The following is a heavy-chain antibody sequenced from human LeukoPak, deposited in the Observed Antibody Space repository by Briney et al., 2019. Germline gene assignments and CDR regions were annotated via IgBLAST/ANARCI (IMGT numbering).Heavy chain of an antibody. V-gene: IGHV3-23*01. J-gene: IGHJ3*02. Sequence: GGSLRLSCAASGFTFSSYAMSWVRQAPGKGLEWVSAISGSGGSTYYADSVKGRFTISRDNSKNTLYLQMNSLRAEDTAVYYCARDQLYQLLYSWTHYDAFDIWGQGTMVTVSS. CDR2: ISGSGGST. CDR3: ARDQLYQLLYSWTHYDAFDI. CDR1: GFTFSSYA. D-gene: IGHD2-2*02.